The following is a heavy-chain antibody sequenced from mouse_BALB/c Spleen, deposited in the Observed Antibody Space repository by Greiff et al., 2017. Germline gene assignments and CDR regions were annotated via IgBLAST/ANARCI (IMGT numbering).Heavy chain of an antibody. J-gene: IGHJ1*01. CDR2: IWSGGST. Sequence: VQLQQSGPGLVQPSQSLSITCTVSGFSLTSYGVHWVRQSPGKGLEWLGVIWSGGSTDYNAAFISRLSISKDNSKSKVFFKMNSLQADDTAIYYCARRGNCNWYFDVWGAGTTVTVSS. CDR3: ARRGNCNWYFDV. V-gene: IGHV2-4-1*01. CDR1: GFSLTSYG. D-gene: IGHD2-1*01.